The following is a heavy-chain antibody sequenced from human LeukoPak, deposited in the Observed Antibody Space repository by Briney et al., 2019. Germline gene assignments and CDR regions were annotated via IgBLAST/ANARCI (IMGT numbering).Heavy chain of an antibody. Sequence: GGSLRLSCAASGFTFSSYSMNWVRQAPGKGLEWVSSISSSSSYIYYADSVEGRFTISRDNAKNSLYLQMNSLRAEDTAVYYCASISSSWSFDYWGQGALVTVSS. V-gene: IGHV3-21*01. J-gene: IGHJ4*02. D-gene: IGHD6-13*01. CDR3: ASISSSWSFDY. CDR1: GFTFSSYS. CDR2: ISSSSSYI.